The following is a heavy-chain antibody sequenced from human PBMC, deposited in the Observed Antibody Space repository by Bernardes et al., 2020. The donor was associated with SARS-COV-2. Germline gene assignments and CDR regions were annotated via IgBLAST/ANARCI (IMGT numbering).Heavy chain of an antibody. CDR3: ALKTTVVTAGCFQH. Sequence: SGPTLVKPTQTLTLTCTFSGFSLSTSGVGVGWIRQPPGKALEWLALIYWDDDKRYSPSLKSRLTITKDTSKNQVVLTMTNMDPVDTATYYCALKTTVVTAGCFQHWGQGTLVTVSS. CDR2: IYWDDDK. V-gene: IGHV2-5*02. D-gene: IGHD4-17*01. J-gene: IGHJ1*01. CDR1: GFSLSTSGVG.